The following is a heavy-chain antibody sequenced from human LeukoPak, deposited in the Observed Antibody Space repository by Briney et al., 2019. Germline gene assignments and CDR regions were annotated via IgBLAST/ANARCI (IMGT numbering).Heavy chain of an antibody. Sequence: GGSLRLSCAASGFTFSSYEMNWVRQAPGKGLEWVANIKQDGSEKYYVDSVKGRFTISRDNAKNSLYLQMNSLRAEDTAVYYCARRAVPAAMWSYYYYYYMDVWGKGTTVTVSS. V-gene: IGHV3-7*01. CDR1: GFTFSSYE. CDR3: ARRAVPAAMWSYYYYYYMDV. J-gene: IGHJ6*03. CDR2: IKQDGSEK. D-gene: IGHD2-2*01.